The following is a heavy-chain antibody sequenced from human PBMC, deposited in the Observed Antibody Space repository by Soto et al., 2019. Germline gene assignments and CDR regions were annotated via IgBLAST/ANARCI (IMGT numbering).Heavy chain of an antibody. CDR1: GFTFSSYW. V-gene: IGHV3-74*01. CDR3: ARDLKGTIFGVVIPYYYYYGMDV. Sequence: GSLRLSCAASGFTFSSYWMHWVRQAPGKGLVWVSRINSDGSSTSYADSVKGRFTISRDNAKNTLYLQMNSLRAEDTAVYYCARDLKGTIFGVVIPYYYYYGMDVWGQGTTVTVSS. D-gene: IGHD3-3*01. CDR2: INSDGSST. J-gene: IGHJ6*02.